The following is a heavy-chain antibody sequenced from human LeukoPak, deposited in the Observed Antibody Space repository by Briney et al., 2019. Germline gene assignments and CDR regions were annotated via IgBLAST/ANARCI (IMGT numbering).Heavy chain of an antibody. CDR1: GFTFSYYG. V-gene: IGHV3-30*02. D-gene: IGHD4-17*01. CDR2: VRFDGNEK. CDR3: ARGHTAVTRHFDF. J-gene: IGHJ4*02. Sequence: GGSLRLSCAASGFTFSYYGMHWVRQAPGKGLEWVGFVRFDGNEKYYADSVKGRFTISRDTSRNTLYLQMNSLRAEDTAVYYCARGHTAVTRHFDFWGQGTLVTVSS.